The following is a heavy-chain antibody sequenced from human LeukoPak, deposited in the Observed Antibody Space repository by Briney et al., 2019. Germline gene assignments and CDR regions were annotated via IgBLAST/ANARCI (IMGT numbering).Heavy chain of an antibody. Sequence: PGGSLRLSCAASGFTFSSYGMHRVRQAPGKGLEWVAVIWYDGSNKYYADSAKGRFTISRDNSKNTLYLQMNSLRAEDTAVYYCARVGIAAAGIDYWGQGTLVTVSS. CDR2: IWYDGSNK. D-gene: IGHD6-13*01. CDR3: ARVGIAAAGIDY. V-gene: IGHV3-33*01. J-gene: IGHJ4*02. CDR1: GFTFSSYG.